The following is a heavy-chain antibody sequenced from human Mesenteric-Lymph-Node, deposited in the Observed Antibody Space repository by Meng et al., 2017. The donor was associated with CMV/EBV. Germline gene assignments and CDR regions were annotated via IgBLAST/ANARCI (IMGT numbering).Heavy chain of an antibody. V-gene: IGHV3-74*01. CDR2: INHDGSNT. D-gene: IGHD2-2*02. J-gene: IGHJ4*02. CDR3: ARDRVYCSSTSCYTEASDY. CDR1: GFTFSGYW. Sequence: GESLKISCAASGFTFSGYWMHWVRQVPGKGLVWVSRINHDGSNTVYADSVKGRFTISRDNSKNSLNLQMNSLRAEDTAVYYCARDRVYCSSTSCYTEASDYWGQGTLVTVSS.